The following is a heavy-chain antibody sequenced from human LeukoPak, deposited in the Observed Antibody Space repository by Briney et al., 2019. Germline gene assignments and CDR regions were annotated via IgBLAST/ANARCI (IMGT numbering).Heavy chain of an antibody. D-gene: IGHD2-8*01. CDR3: TRGRFSMLTETYFFDS. CDR2: IYFSGST. CDR1: GGSISSYY. V-gene: IGHV4-59*01. J-gene: IGHJ4*02. Sequence: PSETLSLTCTVSGGSISSYYWTWVRQPPGKALEWVGYIYFSGSTNYNPSFESRLTISLDTPKKQFSLNLTSVTAADTATYYCTRGRFSMLTETYFFDSWGQGSLVIVSS.